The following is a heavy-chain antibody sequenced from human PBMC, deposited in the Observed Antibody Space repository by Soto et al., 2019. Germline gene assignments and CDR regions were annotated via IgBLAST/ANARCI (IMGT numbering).Heavy chain of an antibody. CDR1: GYTFTSTY. CDR2: ISPDNGNT. V-gene: IGHV1-18*01. J-gene: IGHJ5*02. Sequence: ASVKVSCKASGYTFTSTYVTWVRQAPGRGLEWVGWISPDNGNTNYAQKFQGRVTLTTDTSTSTVYMELRSPSPDDTAVYYCARGGGAHYRFDPWGQGTLVTVSS. CDR3: ARGGGAHYRFDP. D-gene: IGHD1-26*01.